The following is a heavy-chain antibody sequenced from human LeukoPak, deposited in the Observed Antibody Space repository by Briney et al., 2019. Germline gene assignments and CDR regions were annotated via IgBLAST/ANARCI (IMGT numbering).Heavy chain of an antibody. J-gene: IGHJ4*02. CDR3: ARAYYHDSSDYYFPLDY. CDR2: INPNSGGT. V-gene: IGHV1-2*02. D-gene: IGHD3-22*01. CDR1: RYTFTGYY. Sequence: GASVKVSCKASRYTFTGYYMHWVRQAPGQGLEWMGWINPNSGGTDYAQKFQGRVTMTRDTSTSTVYMELSSLRSEDTAVYYCARAYYHDSSDYYFPLDYWGQGTLVTVSS.